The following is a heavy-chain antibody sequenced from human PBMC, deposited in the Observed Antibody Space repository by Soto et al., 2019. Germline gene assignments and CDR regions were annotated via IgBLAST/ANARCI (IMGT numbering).Heavy chain of an antibody. J-gene: IGHJ5*02. Sequence: GGSLRLSCAASGFTFSGYAMSWVRQAPGKGLEWVSAISGSGGSTYYADSVKGRFTISRDNSKNTLYLQMNSLRAEDTAVYYCAKASYSGSYLNWFDPWGQGTLVTVSS. CDR1: GFTFSGYA. V-gene: IGHV3-23*01. D-gene: IGHD1-26*01. CDR3: AKASYSGSYLNWFDP. CDR2: ISGSGGST.